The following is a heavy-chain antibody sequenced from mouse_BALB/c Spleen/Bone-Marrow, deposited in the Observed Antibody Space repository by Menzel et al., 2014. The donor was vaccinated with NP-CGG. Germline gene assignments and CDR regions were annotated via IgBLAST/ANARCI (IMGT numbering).Heavy chain of an antibody. CDR2: IYPGNVNT. Sequence: VKLVESGPELVKPGASVRISCRASVYTFTSYYIHWVKQRPRQGLEWIGWIYPGNVNTKYNEKFKGKATLTADKSSSTAYMQLSSLTSEDSAVYFCARGGWLRDAMDYWGQGASVTVSS. CDR1: VYTFTSYY. D-gene: IGHD2-2*01. V-gene: IGHV1S56*01. CDR3: ARGGWLRDAMDY. J-gene: IGHJ4*01.